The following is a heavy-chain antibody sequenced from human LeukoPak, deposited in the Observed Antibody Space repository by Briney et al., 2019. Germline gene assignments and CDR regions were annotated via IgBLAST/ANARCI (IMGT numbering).Heavy chain of an antibody. V-gene: IGHV4-59*01. CDR1: GGSISSYY. D-gene: IGHD4-17*01. J-gene: IGHJ5*02. CDR3: ARDKADYGDYYNWFDP. CDR2: IYYSGST. Sequence: SETLSLTCTVSGGSISSYYWSWVRQPPGKGLEWIGYIYYSGSTNYNPSLKSRVTISVDTSKNQFSLKLSSVTAADTAVYYCARDKADYGDYYNWFDPWGQGTLVTVSS.